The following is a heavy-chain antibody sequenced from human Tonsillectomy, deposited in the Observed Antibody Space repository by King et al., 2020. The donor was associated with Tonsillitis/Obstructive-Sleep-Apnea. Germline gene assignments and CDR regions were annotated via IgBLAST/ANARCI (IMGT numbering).Heavy chain of an antibody. J-gene: IGHJ5*02. CDR1: GGSVSSGGYY. D-gene: IGHD2-8*01. CDR2: IYYSGST. Sequence: VQLQESGPGLVKPSETLYLTCNVSGGSVSSGGYYWSWIRQPPGKGLEWIGYIYYSGSTNYNPSLKSRVTISVDTSKNRFSLKLSSVTAADTAGYYCAVDRYCTSCGQGTLVTVSS. V-gene: IGHV4-61*08. CDR3: AVDRYCTS.